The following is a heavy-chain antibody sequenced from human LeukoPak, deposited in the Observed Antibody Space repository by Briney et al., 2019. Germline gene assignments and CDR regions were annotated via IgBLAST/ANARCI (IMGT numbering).Heavy chain of an antibody. Sequence: GGSLRLSCAASGFTFSSYAMHWVRQAPGKGLEWVAVISYDGSNKYYADSVKGRFTISRDNSKNMLYLQMNSLRAEDTAVYYCARDVIAAAVYYFDYRGQGTLVTVSS. J-gene: IGHJ4*02. CDR2: ISYDGSNK. D-gene: IGHD6-13*01. V-gene: IGHV3-30*04. CDR3: ARDVIAAAVYYFDY. CDR1: GFTFSSYA.